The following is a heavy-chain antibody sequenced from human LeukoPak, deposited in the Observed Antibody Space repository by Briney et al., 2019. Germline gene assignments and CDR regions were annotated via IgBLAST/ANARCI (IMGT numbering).Heavy chain of an antibody. CDR1: GFTFSTYW. D-gene: IGHD4-23*01. Sequence: GGSLRLSCAASGFTFSTYWLNWVRQAPGKGLVWVSRIASDGSSTTYADSVKGRFSISRDNAKNTLYLQMNSLRVEDTAVYYCARGRPHGNDYWGQGTLVTVSS. CDR2: IASDGSST. J-gene: IGHJ4*02. V-gene: IGHV3-74*01. CDR3: ARGRPHGNDY.